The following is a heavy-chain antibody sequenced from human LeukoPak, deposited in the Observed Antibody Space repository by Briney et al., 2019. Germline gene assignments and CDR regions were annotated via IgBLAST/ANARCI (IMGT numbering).Heavy chain of an antibody. CDR3: ARGTAYYYDSSGEYYFDY. CDR2: IWYDGSNK. V-gene: IGHV3-33*01. D-gene: IGHD3-22*01. CDR1: GFTFSSYG. Sequence: GGSLRLSCAASGFTFSSYGMYWVRQAPGKGLEWVAVIWYDGSNKYCADSVKGRFTISRDNSKNTLYLQMNSLRAEDTAVYYCARGTAYYYDSSGEYYFDYWGQGTLVTVSS. J-gene: IGHJ4*02.